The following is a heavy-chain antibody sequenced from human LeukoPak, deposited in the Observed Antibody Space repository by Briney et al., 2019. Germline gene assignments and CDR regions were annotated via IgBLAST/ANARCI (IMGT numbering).Heavy chain of an antibody. V-gene: IGHV3-23*01. J-gene: IGHJ4*02. CDR3: AKDQFLTGYYTFDY. CDR2: ISGSGGST. Sequence: GGSLRLSCAASGFTFSSYAMSWVRQAPGKGLEWVSAISGSGGSTYYADSVKGRFTISRDNSKNTLYLQMNSLRAEDTAVYHCAKDQFLTGYYTFDYWGQGTLVTVSS. D-gene: IGHD3-9*01. CDR1: GFTFSSYA.